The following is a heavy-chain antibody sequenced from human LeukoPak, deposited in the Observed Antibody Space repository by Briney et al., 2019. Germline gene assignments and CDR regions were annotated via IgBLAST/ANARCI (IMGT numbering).Heavy chain of an antibody. CDR3: AKDLNSAMATEEFDY. CDR2: ISYDGSNK. D-gene: IGHD5-18*01. J-gene: IGHJ4*02. CDR1: GITLSNYG. V-gene: IGHV3-30*18. Sequence: PGGSLRLSCAVSGITLSNYGMSWVRQAPGKGLEWVAVISYDGSNKYYADSVKGRFTISRDNSKNTLYLQMNSLRAEDTAVYYCAKDLNSAMATEEFDYWGQGTLVTVSS.